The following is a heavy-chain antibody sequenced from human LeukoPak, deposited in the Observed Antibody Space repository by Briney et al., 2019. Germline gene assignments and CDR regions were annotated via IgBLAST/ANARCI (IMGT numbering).Heavy chain of an antibody. J-gene: IGHJ5*02. D-gene: IGHD4-11*01. Sequence: PSETLSLTCTVSGGSISSYYWSWIWQPPGKGLEWIGYIYYSGSTNYNPSLKSRVTISVDTSKNQFSLKLSSVTAADTAVYYCARALRDSNYGWFDPWGQGTLVTVSS. CDR1: GGSISSYY. V-gene: IGHV4-59*08. CDR3: ARALRDSNYGWFDP. CDR2: IYYSGST.